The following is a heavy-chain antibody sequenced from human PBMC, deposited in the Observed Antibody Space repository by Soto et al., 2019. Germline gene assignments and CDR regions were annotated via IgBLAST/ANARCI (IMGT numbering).Heavy chain of an antibody. CDR3: ARVRGYYDSSGFDY. CDR1: GFTFSHYY. CDR2: ISGGGGSTV. J-gene: IGHJ4*02. V-gene: IGHV3-11*01. D-gene: IGHD3-22*01. Sequence: QVQLVESGGGLVKPGGSIRLSCAAAGFTFSHYYMSWIRQAPGKGLAWISYISGGGGSTVQYANSVKGRFTISRDNTKNSLYLQVSSLRGEDTAVYYCARVRGYYDSSGFDYWGQGTLVTVSS.